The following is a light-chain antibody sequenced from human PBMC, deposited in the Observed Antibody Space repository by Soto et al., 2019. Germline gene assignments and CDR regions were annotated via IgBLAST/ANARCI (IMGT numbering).Light chain of an antibody. CDR1: QSISTW. J-gene: IGKJ2*01. CDR3: QQYNSRLYT. V-gene: IGKV1-5*01. Sequence: DIQMTQFPSTLSASVGDRVTITCRASQSISTWLAWYQQKPGSAPKLLIYDASSLESGVPSRFSGSGSGTEFTLTITGLQPDDSATYYCQQYNSRLYTFGQGTKLEIE. CDR2: DAS.